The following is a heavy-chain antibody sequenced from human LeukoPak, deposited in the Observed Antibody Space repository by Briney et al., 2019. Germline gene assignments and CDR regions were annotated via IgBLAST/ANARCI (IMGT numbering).Heavy chain of an antibody. CDR1: EFTFSTYG. D-gene: IGHD6-13*01. J-gene: IGHJ4*02. V-gene: IGHV3-30*18. CDR2: ISYDGSYK. Sequence: GGSLRLSCAASEFTFSTYGMHWVRHAPGKGLEWVAVISYDGSYKFYADSVKGRFTISRDNSKSTLYLQMNSLRAEDTAVYYCAKDRYSGLNTIDYWGQGTLVTVCS. CDR3: AKDRYSGLNTIDY.